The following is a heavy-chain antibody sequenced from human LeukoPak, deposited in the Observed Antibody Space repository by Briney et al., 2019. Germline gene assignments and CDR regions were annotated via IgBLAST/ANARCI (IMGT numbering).Heavy chain of an antibody. CDR1: GFTFSTYG. J-gene: IGHJ5*02. Sequence: GGSLSLSCAASGFTFSTYGMHWVRQAPGKGLEWVTIIRDNESDKYYADSVKGRFTISRDNSKNTLYLQMNSLTPDDTALYYCARDQSHHDSSGSLYDPWGQGTLVTVSS. D-gene: IGHD3-22*01. CDR2: IRDNESDK. CDR3: ARDQSHHDSSGSLYDP. V-gene: IGHV3-30*06.